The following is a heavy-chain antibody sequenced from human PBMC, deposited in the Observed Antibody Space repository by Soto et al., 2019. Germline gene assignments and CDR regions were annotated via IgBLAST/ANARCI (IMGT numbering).Heavy chain of an antibody. CDR2: IDWDDDK. Sequence: SGPTLVNPTQTLTLAFTFSGFSLSTSGMCVSWIRQPPGKALEWLARIDWDDDKYYSTSLKTRLTISKDTSKNQVVLTMTNMDPVDTATYYCARIANIPSNVAHMDVWGKGTTVTVSS. J-gene: IGHJ6*03. CDR1: GFSLSTSGMC. CDR3: ARIANIPSNVAHMDV. D-gene: IGHD4-4*01. V-gene: IGHV2-70*11.